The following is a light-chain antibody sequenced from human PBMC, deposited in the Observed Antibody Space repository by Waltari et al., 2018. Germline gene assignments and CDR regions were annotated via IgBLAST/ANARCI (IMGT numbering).Light chain of an antibody. CDR1: NSNIGRNF. CDR2: DKN. Sequence: QSVLTQPPSVSAAPGQKVTISCSGSNSNIGRNFVSWYQQLPGTAPKLLIHDKNKRPSWIPDRFSGAKSGTSATLGITGLQTGDEADYYCEAWDSGLSAAVFGGGTQLTVL. J-gene: IGLJ7*01. V-gene: IGLV1-51*01. CDR3: EAWDSGLSAAV.